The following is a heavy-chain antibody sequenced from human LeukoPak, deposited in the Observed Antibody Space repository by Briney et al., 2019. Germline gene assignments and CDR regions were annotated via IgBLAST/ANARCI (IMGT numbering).Heavy chain of an antibody. CDR3: ARERTIPYYDILTGSGSVDAFDI. CDR2: IIPIFGTA. D-gene: IGHD3-9*01. Sequence: SVKVSCKASGGTFSSYAISWVRQAPGQGREWMGGIIPIFGTANYAQKFQGRVTITADKSTSTAYMELSSLRSEDTAVYYCARERTIPYYDILTGSGSVDAFDIWGQGTMVTVSS. V-gene: IGHV1-69*06. CDR1: GGTFSSYA. J-gene: IGHJ3*02.